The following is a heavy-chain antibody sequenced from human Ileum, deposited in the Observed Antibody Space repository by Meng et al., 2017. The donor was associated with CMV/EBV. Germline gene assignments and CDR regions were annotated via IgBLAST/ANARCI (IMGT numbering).Heavy chain of an antibody. CDR1: GFTFSSYW. V-gene: IGHV3-74*01. CDR2: ISGDGSNT. D-gene: IGHD5-12*01. Sequence: CADSGFTFSSYWMHWVRQAPGKGLVWLSRISGDGSNTNYADSVKGRFTISRDNAKNTLYLEVDSLRAEDTALYYCARGSSGYGNFDYWGQGNLVTVSS. CDR3: ARGSSGYGNFDY. J-gene: IGHJ4*02.